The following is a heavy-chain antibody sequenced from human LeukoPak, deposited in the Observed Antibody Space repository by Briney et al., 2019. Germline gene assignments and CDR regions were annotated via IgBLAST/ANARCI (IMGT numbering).Heavy chain of an antibody. CDR2: ISSSSSYI. V-gene: IGHV3-21*01. CDR3: ASLIAAAGQNRFDP. Sequence: GGSLRLSCAASGFTFSSYSTYWLRQAPGKGLEWVSSISSSSSYIYYADSVKGRFTISRDNAKKSLYLQMNSLRAEDTAVYYCASLIAAAGQNRFDPWGQGTLVTVSS. J-gene: IGHJ5*02. D-gene: IGHD6-13*01. CDR1: GFTFSSYS.